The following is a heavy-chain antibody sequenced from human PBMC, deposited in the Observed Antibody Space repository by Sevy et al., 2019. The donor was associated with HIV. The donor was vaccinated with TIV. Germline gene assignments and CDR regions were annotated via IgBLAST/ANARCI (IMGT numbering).Heavy chain of an antibody. CDR1: GFTFDDYA. J-gene: IGHJ6*02. CDR2: ISWDGGST. Sequence: GGSLRLSCAASGFTFDDYAMHWVRQAPGKGLEWVSLISWDGGSTYYADSVKGRFTISRDNSKNSLYLQMNSLRAEDTALYYCAKDKPLATHHTGYGMDVWGQGTTVTVSS. CDR3: AKDKPLATHHTGYGMDV. V-gene: IGHV3-43D*03. D-gene: IGHD2-15*01.